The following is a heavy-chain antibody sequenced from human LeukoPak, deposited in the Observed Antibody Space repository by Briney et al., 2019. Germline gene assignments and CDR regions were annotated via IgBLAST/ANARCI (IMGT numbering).Heavy chain of an antibody. CDR2: ISYDGSNK. CDR3: AKLMKHYDFWSGYYPYYFDY. Sequence: GGSLRLSCAASGFTFSSYAMPWVRQAPGKGLEWVAVISYDGSNKYYADSVKGRFTISRDNSKNTLYLQMNSLRAEDTAVYYCAKLMKHYDFWSGYYPYYFDYWGQGTLVTVSS. CDR1: GFTFSSYA. V-gene: IGHV3-30-3*02. D-gene: IGHD3-3*01. J-gene: IGHJ4*02.